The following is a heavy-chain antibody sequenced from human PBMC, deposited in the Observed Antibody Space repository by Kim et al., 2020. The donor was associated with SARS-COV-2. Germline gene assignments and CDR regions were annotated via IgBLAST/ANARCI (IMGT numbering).Heavy chain of an antibody. Sequence: ASVKVSCKASGYTFTSYGISWVRQAPGQGLEWMGWISAYNGNTNYAQKLQGRVTMTTDTSTSTAYMELRSLRSDDTAVYYCARDVMITFGGVIVIHLPLSYWGQGTLVTVSS. D-gene: IGHD3-16*02. V-gene: IGHV1-18*01. CDR3: ARDVMITFGGVIVIHLPLSY. J-gene: IGHJ4*02. CDR1: GYTFTSYG. CDR2: ISAYNGNT.